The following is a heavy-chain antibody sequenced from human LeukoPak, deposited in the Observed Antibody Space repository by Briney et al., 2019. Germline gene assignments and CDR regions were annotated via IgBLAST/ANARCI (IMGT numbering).Heavy chain of an antibody. CDR1: GFTFSSYN. V-gene: IGHV3-21*01. CDR3: AREKYYYYYMDV. J-gene: IGHJ6*03. CDR2: ITSGSSYR. Sequence: GGSLRLSCAASGFTFSSYNMNWVRQAPGKGLEWVSSITSGSSYRFYADSVKGRFTISRDNAKNSLYLQMNSLRAEDTAVYYCAREKYYYYYMDVWGKGTTVTISS.